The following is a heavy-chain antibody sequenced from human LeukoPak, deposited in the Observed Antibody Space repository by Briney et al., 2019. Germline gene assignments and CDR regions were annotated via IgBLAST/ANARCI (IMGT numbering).Heavy chain of an antibody. D-gene: IGHD1-1*01. V-gene: IGHV5-51*01. CDR3: ATSVVPRPHDYFFAF. Sequence: GESLKISCKASGYSFTNYWIGWVRQRPGKGLEWIGNIYPGDGETRYSPSFPGQVIISADKSLSTAYLQWTSLKASDSAIYFCATSVVPRPHDYFFAFWGQGAHVIVSS. CDR2: IYPGDGET. J-gene: IGHJ4*02. CDR1: GYSFTNYW.